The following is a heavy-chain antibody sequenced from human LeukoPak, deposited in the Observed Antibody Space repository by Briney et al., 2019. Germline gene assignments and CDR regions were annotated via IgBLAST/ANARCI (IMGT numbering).Heavy chain of an antibody. V-gene: IGHV3-53*01. CDR1: GFTVSSNY. Sequence: GGSLRLSCAASGFTVSSNYMSWVRQAPGKGLEWVSVIYSGGSTYYAESVKGRFTISRDNSKNTLYLQMNSLRAEDTAVYYCARVSVGVTTDYWGQGTLVTVSS. CDR3: ARVSVGVTTDY. J-gene: IGHJ4*02. CDR2: IYSGGST. D-gene: IGHD2-21*02.